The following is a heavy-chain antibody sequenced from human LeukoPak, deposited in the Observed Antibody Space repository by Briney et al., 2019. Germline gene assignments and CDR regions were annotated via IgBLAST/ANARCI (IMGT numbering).Heavy chain of an antibody. CDR1: GFTFSSYA. Sequence: GWSLRLSCVASGFTFSSYAMHWVRQAPGKGLGWVALISYDGSNKYYEDSVKGRFTISRDNSKNTLYLQMNSLRAEDTAVYYCARGGVYSSGSYYLYYFDYWGQGTLVTVSS. CDR3: ARGGVYSSGSYYLYYFDY. V-gene: IGHV3-30-3*01. J-gene: IGHJ4*02. CDR2: ISYDGSNK. D-gene: IGHD6-19*01.